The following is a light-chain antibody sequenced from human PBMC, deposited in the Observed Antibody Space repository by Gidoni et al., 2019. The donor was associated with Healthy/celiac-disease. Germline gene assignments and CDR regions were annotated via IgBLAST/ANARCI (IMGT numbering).Light chain of an antibody. CDR2: WAS. CDR1: QSVLHSSNNKNY. V-gene: IGKV4-1*01. Sequence: DIVMTQSPDSLAVSLCERATINCKSSQSVLHSSNNKNYLAWYQQKPGQPPKLLIYWASTRESGVPDRFSGSGSGTDFTLTISSLQAEDVAVYYCQQYYSTPLTFGPGTKVDIK. CDR3: QQYYSTPLT. J-gene: IGKJ3*01.